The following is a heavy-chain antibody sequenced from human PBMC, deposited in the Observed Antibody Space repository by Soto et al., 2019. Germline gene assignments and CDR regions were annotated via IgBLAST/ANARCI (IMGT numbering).Heavy chain of an antibody. V-gene: IGHV4-59*08. CDR1: GGSISSYY. CDR2: IYYSGST. CDR3: ARLTMVRGVIHDAFDI. J-gene: IGHJ3*02. D-gene: IGHD3-10*01. Sequence: SETLSLTCTVSGGSISSYYWSWIRQPPGKGLEWIGYIYYSGSTNYNPSLKSRVNISVDTSKNQFSLKLSSVTAADTAVYYCARLTMVRGVIHDAFDIWGQGTMVT.